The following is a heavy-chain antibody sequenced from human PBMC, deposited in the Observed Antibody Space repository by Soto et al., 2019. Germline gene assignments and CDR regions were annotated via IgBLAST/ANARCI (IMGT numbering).Heavy chain of an antibody. Sequence: QTGGSLRLSCAASGFTFSSYAMHWVRQAPGKGLEWVAVISYDGSNKYYADSVKGRFTISRDNSKNTLYLQMNSLRAEDTAVYYCARGQWLVRGYFDYWGQGTLVTVSS. V-gene: IGHV3-30-3*01. J-gene: IGHJ4*02. CDR1: GFTFSSYA. CDR3: ARGQWLVRGYFDY. D-gene: IGHD6-19*01. CDR2: ISYDGSNK.